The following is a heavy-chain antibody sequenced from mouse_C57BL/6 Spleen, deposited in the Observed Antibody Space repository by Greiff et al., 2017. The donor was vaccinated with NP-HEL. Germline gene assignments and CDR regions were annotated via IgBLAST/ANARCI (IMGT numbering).Heavy chain of an antibody. CDR1: GYAFSSSW. CDR3: ANLYGNPCAY. V-gene: IGHV1-82*01. CDR2: IYPGDGDT. J-gene: IGHJ3*01. Sequence: QVQLQQSGPELVKPGASVKISCKASGYAFSSSWMNWVKQRPGKGLEWIGRIYPGDGDTNYNGKFKGKATLTADKSSSTAYMQLSSLTSEDSAVYFCANLYGNPCAYWGQGTLVTVSA. D-gene: IGHD2-1*01.